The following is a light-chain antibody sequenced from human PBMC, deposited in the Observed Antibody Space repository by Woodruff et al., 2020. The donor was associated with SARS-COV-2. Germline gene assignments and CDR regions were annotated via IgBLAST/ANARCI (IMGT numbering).Light chain of an antibody. V-gene: IGLV3-1*01. CDR3: QAWDSGAAII. Sequence: GQAPVLVIYQDNKRPSGIPDRFSGSNSGNTASLSISATQAMDEADYFCQAWDSGAAIIFGGGTKLTVL. CDR2: QDN. J-gene: IGLJ2*01.